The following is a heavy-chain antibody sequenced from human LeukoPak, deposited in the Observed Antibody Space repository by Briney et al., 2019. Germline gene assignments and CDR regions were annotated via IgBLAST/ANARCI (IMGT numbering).Heavy chain of an antibody. CDR1: GFTFSGSA. CDR2: IRSKANSYAT. Sequence: GGSLRLSCAASGFTFSGSAMHWVRQASGKGLEWVGRIRSKANSYATAYAASVKGRFTISRDDSENTAYLQMNSLKTEDTAVYYCTSLSSSWHQNWGQGTLVTVSS. CDR3: TSLSSSWHQN. V-gene: IGHV3-73*01. J-gene: IGHJ4*02. D-gene: IGHD6-13*01.